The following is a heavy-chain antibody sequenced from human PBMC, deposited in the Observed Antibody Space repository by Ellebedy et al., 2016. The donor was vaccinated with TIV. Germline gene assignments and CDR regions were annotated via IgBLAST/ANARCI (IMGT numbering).Heavy chain of an antibody. CDR3: ARADTAMLTSPFDY. J-gene: IGHJ4*02. CDR1: GFTFTSYY. V-gene: IGHV1-46*01. D-gene: IGHD5-18*01. CDR2: INPSGGDR. Sequence: ASVKVSCKASGFTFTSYYMHWVRQAPGQGLEWMGIINPSGGDRSYAQKFQGRVTMTRDTSTSTFYMELSSLRSDVTAVYYCARADTAMLTSPFDYWGQGTLVTVSS.